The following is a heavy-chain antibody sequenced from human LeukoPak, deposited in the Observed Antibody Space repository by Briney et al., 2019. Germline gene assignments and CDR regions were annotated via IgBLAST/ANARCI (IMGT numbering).Heavy chain of an antibody. CDR3: ARGSSSWLHDY. D-gene: IGHD6-13*01. J-gene: IGHJ4*02. V-gene: IGHV1-69*13. CDR1: GGTFSSYA. CDR2: IIPIFGTA. Sequence: ASGTLSCTASGGTFSSYAISWVRQAPGQGLEWMGGIIPIFGTANYAQKFQGRVTITADESTSTAYMELSSLRSEDTAVYYCARGSSSWLHDYWGQGTLVTVSS.